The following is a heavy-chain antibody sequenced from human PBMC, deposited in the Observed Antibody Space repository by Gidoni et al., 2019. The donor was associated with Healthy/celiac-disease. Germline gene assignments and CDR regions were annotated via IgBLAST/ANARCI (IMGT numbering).Heavy chain of an antibody. J-gene: IGHJ4*02. V-gene: IGHV3-30-3*01. Sequence: QVQLVESGGGVVQPGWSLSLPCAASGFTFSSYAMHWVRQAPGKGLEWVAIISYDGSNKYYADSVKGRFTISRNNSKNTLYLQMNSLRAEDTAVYYCARGGNTLSHWGQGTLVTVSS. D-gene: IGHD1-26*01. CDR1: GFTFSSYA. CDR3: ARGGNTLSH. CDR2: ISYDGSNK.